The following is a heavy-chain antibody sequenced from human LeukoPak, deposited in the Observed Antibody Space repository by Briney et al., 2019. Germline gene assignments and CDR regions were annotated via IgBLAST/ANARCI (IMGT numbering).Heavy chain of an antibody. CDR3: ARGGCSGGSCYSV. J-gene: IGHJ4*02. CDR1: GGSFSGYY. CDR2: INHSGST. D-gene: IGHD2-15*01. Sequence: SETLSLTCAVYGGSFSGYYWSWIRQPPGKGLEWIGEINHSGSTNYNPSLKSRVTISVDTSKNQSSLKLSSVTAADTAVYYCARGGCSGGSCYSVWGQGTLVTVSS. V-gene: IGHV4-34*01.